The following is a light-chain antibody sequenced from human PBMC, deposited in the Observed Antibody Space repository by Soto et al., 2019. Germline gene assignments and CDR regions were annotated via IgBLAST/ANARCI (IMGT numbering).Light chain of an antibody. CDR1: SSDVGGYNY. V-gene: IGLV2-14*01. CDR3: SSYTSSSTGV. J-gene: IGLJ1*01. CDR2: DVS. Sequence: QSVLTQPASVSGSPGQSITISCTGTSSDVGGYNYVSWYQQHPGKAPKLMIYDVSNRPSGVSNRFSGSKSGNTASLTISGLQAEDESDYYCSSYTSSSTGVLGTGTKLTVL.